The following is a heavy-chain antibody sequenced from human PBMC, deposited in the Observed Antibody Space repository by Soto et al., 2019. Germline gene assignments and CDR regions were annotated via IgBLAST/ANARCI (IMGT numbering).Heavy chain of an antibody. V-gene: IGHV3-30-3*01. D-gene: IGHD1-26*01. CDR3: ARDDEGGSDCDLGY. CDR2: ISSDGSNK. Sequence: QVQLVESGGGVVQPGRSLRLSCAVSGFTFSSHAMHWLRQALGKGLEWVTLISSDGSNKYYADSVKGRFTTSRDNSKNTMYLQMNSLRVEDTAVYYCARDDEGGSDCDLGYWGQGALVTVSS. CDR1: GFTFSSHA. J-gene: IGHJ4*02.